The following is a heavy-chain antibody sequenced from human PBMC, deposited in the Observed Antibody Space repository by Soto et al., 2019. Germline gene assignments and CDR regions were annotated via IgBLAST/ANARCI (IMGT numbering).Heavy chain of an antibody. CDR1: GYTFTSYA. D-gene: IGHD6-6*01. Sequence: QVQLVQSGAEVKKPGASVKVSCKASGYTFTSYAMHWVRQAPGQRLEWMGWINAGNGNTKYSQKFQGRVTITRDTSASTADRELSSLRSEDTAVYYCAREDEYSSSSADCGFDPWGQGTLVTVSS. CDR2: INAGNGNT. V-gene: IGHV1-3*01. CDR3: AREDEYSSSSADCGFDP. J-gene: IGHJ5*02.